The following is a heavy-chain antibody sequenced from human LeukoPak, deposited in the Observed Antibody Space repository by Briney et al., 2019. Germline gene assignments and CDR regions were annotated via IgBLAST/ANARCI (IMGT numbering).Heavy chain of an antibody. CDR1: GFIFSDHY. D-gene: IGHD1-14*01. Sequence: PGGCLRLSCAASGFIFSDHYMDWVRQAPGKGLEWVGRIKSKTDGGTTDYAKHVKSRFTISREDSKNTQYLQMNSLKTEDTAVYYCTNPPDYFDYWGQGTLVTVSS. V-gene: IGHV3-15*01. CDR2: IKSKTDGGTT. J-gene: IGHJ4*02. CDR3: TNPPDYFDY.